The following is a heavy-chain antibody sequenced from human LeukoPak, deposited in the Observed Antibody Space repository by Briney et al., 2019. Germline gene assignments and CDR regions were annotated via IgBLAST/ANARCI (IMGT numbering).Heavy chain of an antibody. CDR2: ISGSGDNT. J-gene: IGHJ4*02. CDR1: GFSFSSHG. D-gene: IGHD1-1*01. CDR3: TRDKQQLDDY. V-gene: IGHV3-23*01. Sequence: GGSLRLSCAASGFSFSSHGMTWVRLAPGRGLEYVAAISGSGDNTYYADSVKGRFTISRDNAKKSLYLQMNSLRAEDTAVYYCTRDKQQLDDYWGQGTLVTVSS.